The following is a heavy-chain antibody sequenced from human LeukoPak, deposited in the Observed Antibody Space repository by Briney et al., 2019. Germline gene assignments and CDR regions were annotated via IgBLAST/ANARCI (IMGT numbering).Heavy chain of an antibody. CDR1: GYSISSGYY. V-gene: IGHV4-38-2*01. J-gene: IGHJ3*02. CDR3: ARSVLRILEWSPLGAFDI. Sequence: SETLSLTCAVSGYSISSGYYWGWIRQPPGKGLEWIGTIYHSGSTYYNPSLKSRVTISVDTSKNQFSLKLSSVTAADTGVYYCARSVLRILEWSPLGAFDIWGQGTMVTVSP. CDR2: IYHSGST. D-gene: IGHD3-3*01.